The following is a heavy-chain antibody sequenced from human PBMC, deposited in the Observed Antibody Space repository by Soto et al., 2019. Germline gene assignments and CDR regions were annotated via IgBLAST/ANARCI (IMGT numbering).Heavy chain of an antibody. CDR1: GFTFSSYG. CDR3: ARDGYTDYDYIWGSYRQSTLDY. Sequence: PGESLKISCAASGFTFSSYGMHWVRQAPGKGLEWVAVIWYDGSNKYYADSVKGRFTISRDNSKNTLYLQMNRLRAEDTAVYYCARDGYTDYDYIWGSYRQSTLDYWGQGTLVTVSS. CDR2: IWYDGSNK. D-gene: IGHD3-16*02. J-gene: IGHJ4*02. V-gene: IGHV3-33*01.